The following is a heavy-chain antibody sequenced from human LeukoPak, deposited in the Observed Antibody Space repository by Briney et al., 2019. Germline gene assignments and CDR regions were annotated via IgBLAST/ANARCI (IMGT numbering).Heavy chain of an antibody. CDR2: ISYDGSNK. Sequence: GGSLRLSCAASGFTFSSYAMHWVRQAPGKGLEWVAVISYDGSNKYYADSVKGRFTISRDNSKNTLYLQMNSLRAEDTAVYYCAREFLVLDVWGKGTTVTVSS. D-gene: IGHD3-3*01. V-gene: IGHV3-30*04. CDR3: AREFLVLDV. J-gene: IGHJ6*04. CDR1: GFTFSSYA.